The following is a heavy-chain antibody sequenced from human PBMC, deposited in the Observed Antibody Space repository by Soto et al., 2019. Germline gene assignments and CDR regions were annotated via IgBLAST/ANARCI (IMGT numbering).Heavy chain of an antibody. D-gene: IGHD5-18*01. CDR2: IYWNDDK. CDR1: GFSLSTSGVG. CDR3: AHRLGPPDGYYVGWFDP. Sequence: SSPKIVNPTPTLTLTCTFSGFSLSTSGVGVGWIRQPPGKALEWLALIYWNDDKRYSPSLKSRLTITKDTSKNQVVLTMTNMDPVDTATYYFAHRLGPPDGYYVGWFDPCCHRTRVTVSS. J-gene: IGHJ5*02. V-gene: IGHV2-5*01.